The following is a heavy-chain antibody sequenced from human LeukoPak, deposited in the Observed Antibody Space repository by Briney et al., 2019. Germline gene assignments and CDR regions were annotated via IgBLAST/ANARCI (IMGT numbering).Heavy chain of an antibody. J-gene: IGHJ4*02. D-gene: IGHD4-17*01. CDR1: GYTFASYP. Sequence: ASVKVSCKASGYTFASYPMHWVRQAPGQRLEWMGWINAGNGNTKYSQKFQGRVTITRDTSASTAYMELSSLRSEDTAVYYCAILRWTTEYFDYWGQGTLVTVSS. V-gene: IGHV1-3*01. CDR2: INAGNGNT. CDR3: AILRWTTEYFDY.